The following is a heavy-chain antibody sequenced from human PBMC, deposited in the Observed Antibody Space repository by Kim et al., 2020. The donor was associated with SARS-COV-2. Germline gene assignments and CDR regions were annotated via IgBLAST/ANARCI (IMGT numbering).Heavy chain of an antibody. V-gene: IGHV4-34*01. Sequence: SETLSLTCAVYGGSFSGYYWSWIRQPPGKGLEWIGEINHSGSTNYNPSLKSRVTLSVDTSKNQFSLKLSSVTAADTAVYYCARGPQRWLQLMYYGMDVWGQGTTVTVSS. CDR3: ARGPQRWLQLMYYGMDV. CDR1: GGSFSGYY. CDR2: INHSGST. J-gene: IGHJ6*02. D-gene: IGHD5-12*01.